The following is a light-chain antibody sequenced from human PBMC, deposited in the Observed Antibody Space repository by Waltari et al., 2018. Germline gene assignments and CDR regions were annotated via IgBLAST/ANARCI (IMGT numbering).Light chain of an antibody. V-gene: IGKV3-20*01. J-gene: IGKJ1*01. CDR2: QAS. CDR3: QNHERLPAT. Sequence: ELVLTQSPGTLSLSPGERDTLACRASQGVGRFLAWYQQKPGQAPRLLIYQASNRATGIRGRFSGSGSGTEFSLTISRLEPEDFAVYYCQNHERLPATFGQGTKVEI. CDR1: QGVGRF.